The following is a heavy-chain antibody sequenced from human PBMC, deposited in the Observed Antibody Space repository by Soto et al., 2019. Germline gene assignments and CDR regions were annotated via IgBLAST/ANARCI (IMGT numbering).Heavy chain of an antibody. CDR3: AKDHPVRVNSYHFDY. CDR2: ISSDGSSK. J-gene: IGHJ4*02. CDR1: RFAFSTYG. D-gene: IGHD4-17*01. V-gene: IGHV3-30*18. Sequence: QVRLVESGGGVVQPGKSLRLSCTASRFAFSTYGMHWVRQAPGKGLEWVAVISSDGSSKYYADSVQGRFTISRDNSKNSLFLQMNSLRAEETAVYYCAKDHPVRVNSYHFDYWGQGTLVTVSS.